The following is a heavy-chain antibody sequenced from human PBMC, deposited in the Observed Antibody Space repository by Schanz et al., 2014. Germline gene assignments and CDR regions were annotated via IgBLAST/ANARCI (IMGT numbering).Heavy chain of an antibody. CDR2: IDPNSGST. V-gene: IGHV1-46*01. CDR3: ARDPYSASYFPSPPLYGLDV. CDR1: GNTLSAYY. J-gene: IGHJ6*02. D-gene: IGHD1-26*01. Sequence: QVQLVQSGADVKKPGASVKVSCKASGNTLSAYYIHWIRQAPGQGLEWMGWIDPNSGSTSFAQKFQGRVTMTRATSTSTVNMELTSLRSEDTAVYYCARDPYSASYFPSPPLYGLDVWGQGTTVTVSS.